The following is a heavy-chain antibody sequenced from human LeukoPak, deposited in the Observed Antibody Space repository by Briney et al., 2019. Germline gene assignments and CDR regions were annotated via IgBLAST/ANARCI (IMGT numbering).Heavy chain of an antibody. J-gene: IGHJ4*02. CDR1: GGSISSSSYY. Sequence: KPSETLSLTCTVSGGSISSSSYYWGWIRQPPGKGLEWIGSIYYSGSTYYNPSLKSRVTISVDTSKNQFSLKLSSVTAADTAVYYCARKIAAAGTFDYWGQGTLVIVSS. V-gene: IGHV4-39*01. D-gene: IGHD6-13*01. CDR3: ARKIAAAGTFDY. CDR2: IYYSGST.